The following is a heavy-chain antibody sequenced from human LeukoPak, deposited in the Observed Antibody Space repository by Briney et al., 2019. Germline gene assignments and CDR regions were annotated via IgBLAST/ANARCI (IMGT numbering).Heavy chain of an antibody. CDR1: GYSISSDYY. CDR3: ARENCSGGSCYYYYYYYYMDV. D-gene: IGHD2-15*01. Sequence: SETLSLTCTVSGYSISSDYYWGWVRQPPGKGLEWIASIYHSGSTHYSPSLKSRVTISRDTSKNQFSLNLNYVSATDTAVYYCARENCSGGSCYYYYYYYYMDVWGKGTTVTVSS. J-gene: IGHJ6*03. V-gene: IGHV4-38-2*02. CDR2: IYHSGST.